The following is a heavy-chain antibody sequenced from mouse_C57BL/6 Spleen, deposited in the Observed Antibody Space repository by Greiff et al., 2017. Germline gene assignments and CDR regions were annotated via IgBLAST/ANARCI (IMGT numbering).Heavy chain of an antibody. V-gene: IGHV1-61*01. CDR1: GYTFTSYW. D-gene: IGHD2-1*01. CDR3: ARSEGNRYYAMDY. CDR2: IYPSDSET. Sequence: QVQLQQPGAELVRPGSSVKLSCKASGYTFTSYWMDWVKQRPGQGLEWIGNIYPSDSETHYNQKFKDKATLTVDKSSSTAYMQLSSLTSEDSAVYYCARSEGNRYYAMDYWGQGTSVTVSS. J-gene: IGHJ4*01.